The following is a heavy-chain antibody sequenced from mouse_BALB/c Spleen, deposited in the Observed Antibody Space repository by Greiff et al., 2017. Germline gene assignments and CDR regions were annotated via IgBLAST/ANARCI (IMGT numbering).Heavy chain of an antibody. V-gene: IGHV14-1*02. Sequence: VQLKQSGAELVRPGALVKLSCKASGFNIKDYYMHWVKQRPEQGLEWIGWIDPENGNTIYDPKFQGKASITADTSSNTAYLQLSSLTSEDTAVYYCARPPYYGSPSWFAYWGQGTLVTVSA. CDR2: IDPENGNT. J-gene: IGHJ3*01. CDR3: ARPPYYGSPSWFAY. CDR1: GFNIKDYY. D-gene: IGHD1-1*01.